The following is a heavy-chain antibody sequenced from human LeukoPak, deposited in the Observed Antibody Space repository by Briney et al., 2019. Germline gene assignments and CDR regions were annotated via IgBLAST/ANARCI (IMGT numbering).Heavy chain of an antibody. CDR2: MNQFGTEI. V-gene: IGHV3-7*04. D-gene: IGHD3/OR15-3a*01. CDR3: ARGTYYYEF. J-gene: IGHJ4*02. CDR1: KFTFSDYY. Sequence: GGSLRLSCAASKFTFSDYYMTWVRQAPGKGPQWVAYMNQFGTEIKYLDSVKGRFTISRDNAKNSLYLWMTSLTADDTAVYYCARGTYYYEFWGQGTLVIVSS.